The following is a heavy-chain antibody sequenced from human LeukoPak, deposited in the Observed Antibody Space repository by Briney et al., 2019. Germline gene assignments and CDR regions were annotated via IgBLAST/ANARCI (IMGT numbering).Heavy chain of an antibody. CDR3: AKVFGYYDSSGRPSFDY. Sequence: GGSLRLSCAASGFTFSSYGMHWVRQAPGKGLEWVAFIRYDGSNKYYADSVKGRFTISRDNSKNTLYLQMNSLRAEDTAVYYCAKVFGYYDSSGRPSFDYWGQGTLVTVSS. V-gene: IGHV3-30*02. CDR2: IRYDGSNK. CDR1: GFTFSSYG. J-gene: IGHJ4*02. D-gene: IGHD3-22*01.